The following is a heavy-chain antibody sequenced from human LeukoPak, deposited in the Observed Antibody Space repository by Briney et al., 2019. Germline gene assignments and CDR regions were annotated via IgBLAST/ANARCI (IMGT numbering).Heavy chain of an antibody. J-gene: IGHJ3*02. D-gene: IGHD6-6*01. CDR1: GFTSSSSW. V-gene: IGHV3-74*01. Sequence: PGGSLRLSCAGSGFTSSSSWIHWVRQDPGKGLGWVSRIHREVSSKSYADSVKGRFTISRDNAKNTLYLQMNSLRAEDTAVYYCTRGSLAAGGAFDIWGQGTVVSVSS. CDR2: IHREVSSK. CDR3: TRGSLAAGGAFDI.